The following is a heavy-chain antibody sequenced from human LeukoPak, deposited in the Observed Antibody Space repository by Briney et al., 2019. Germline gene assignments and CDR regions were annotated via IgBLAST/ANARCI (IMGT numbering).Heavy chain of an antibody. D-gene: IGHD6-13*01. CDR2: IYYSGST. Sequence: PSETLSLTCTVSGGSISSYYWSWIRQPPGKGLEWIGYIYYSGSTNYNPSLKSRVTISVDTSKNQFSLKLISVTAADTAVYYCAREPGYIAATGTYFDYWGQGTLVTVSS. CDR3: AREPGYIAATGTYFDY. V-gene: IGHV4-59*12. J-gene: IGHJ4*02. CDR1: GGSISSYY.